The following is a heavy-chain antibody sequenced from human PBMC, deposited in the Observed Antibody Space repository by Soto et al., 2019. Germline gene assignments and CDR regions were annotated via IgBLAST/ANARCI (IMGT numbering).Heavy chain of an antibody. CDR1: GFTFSSYA. CDR3: AKVSSGWYSNFDY. J-gene: IGHJ4*02. CDR2: ISRSGGST. Sequence: EVQLLESGGGLVQPGGSLRLSCAASGFTFSSYAMSWVRQAPGKGLEWVSAISRSGGSTYYADSVKGRFTISRDNSKNTLYLQMNSLRAEDTAVYYCAKVSSGWYSNFDYWGQGTLVTVSS. V-gene: IGHV3-23*01. D-gene: IGHD6-19*01.